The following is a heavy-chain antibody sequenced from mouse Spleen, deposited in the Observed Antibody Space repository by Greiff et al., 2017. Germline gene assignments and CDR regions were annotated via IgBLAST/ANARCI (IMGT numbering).Heavy chain of an antibody. D-gene: IGHD2-4*01. J-gene: IGHJ2*01. CDR3: ARDDYEEDYFDY. CDR2: ISYDGSN. V-gene: IGHV3-6*01. Sequence: VQLKESGPGLVKPSQSLSLTCSVTGYSITSGYYWNWIRQFPGNKLEWMGYISYDGSNNYNPSLKNRISITRDTSKNQFFLKLNSVTTEDTATYYCARDDYEEDYFDYWGQGTTLTVSS. CDR1: GYSITSGYY.